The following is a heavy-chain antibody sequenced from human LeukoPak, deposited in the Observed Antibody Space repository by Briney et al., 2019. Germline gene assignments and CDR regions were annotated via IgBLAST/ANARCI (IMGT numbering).Heavy chain of an antibody. CDR1: GFTSSSFA. V-gene: IGHV3-23*01. D-gene: IGHD2-2*01. Sequence: GGSLRLSCAASGFTSSSFAMSWVRQAPGKGLEWVSVISGRGGSIYYADSVKGRFSISRDNSKNTLYLQMNSLRAEDTAVYYCARGWCSSTTCYEDYWGQGTLVTVSS. CDR2: ISGRGGSI. J-gene: IGHJ4*02. CDR3: ARGWCSSTTCYEDY.